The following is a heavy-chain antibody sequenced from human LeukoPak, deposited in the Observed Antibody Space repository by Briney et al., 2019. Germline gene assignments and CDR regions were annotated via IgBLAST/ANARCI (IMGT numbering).Heavy chain of an antibody. CDR2: ISSGSSTI. D-gene: IGHD6-19*01. Sequence: GGSLRLSCAASRLTFSSYSMNWVRQAPGKGLEWISYISSGSSTIYYADSVKGRFTISRDNAKNSLYLQMNSLRAEDTAVYYCAREWYSSGWYHYWGQGTLVTVSS. CDR1: RLTFSSYS. J-gene: IGHJ4*02. V-gene: IGHV3-48*04. CDR3: AREWYSSGWYHY.